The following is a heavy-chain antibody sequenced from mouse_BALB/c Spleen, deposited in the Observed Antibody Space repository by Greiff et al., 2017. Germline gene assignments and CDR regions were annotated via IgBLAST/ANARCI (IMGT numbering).Heavy chain of an antibody. D-gene: IGHD2-12*01. V-gene: IGHV2-6-7*01. Sequence: VQRVESGPGLVAPSQSLSITCTVSGFSLTGYGVNWVRQPPEQGLEWLGMIRGDGSTDYNSAHKSRLSISKDNSNSHNFLIMISLQTGDTARYYCAGLGGDTYGDGYFDYWGQGTTLTVSS. CDR3: AGLGGDTYGDGYFDY. CDR1: GFSLTGYG. J-gene: IGHJ2*01. CDR2: IRGDGST.